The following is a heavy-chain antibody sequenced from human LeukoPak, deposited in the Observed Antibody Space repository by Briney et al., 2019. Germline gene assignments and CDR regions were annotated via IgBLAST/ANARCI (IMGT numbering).Heavy chain of an antibody. CDR2: INWNGGST. J-gene: IGHJ6*02. V-gene: IGHV3-20*04. D-gene: IGHD4-17*01. CDR3: AKDIAGSTRPGDYAPYGMDV. Sequence: GGSLRLSCAASGFTFDDYGMSWVRQAPGKGLEWVSGINWNGGSTGYADSVKGRFTISRDNAKNSLYLQMNSLRAEDTALYYCAKDIAGSTRPGDYAPYGMDVWGQGTTVTVSS. CDR1: GFTFDDYG.